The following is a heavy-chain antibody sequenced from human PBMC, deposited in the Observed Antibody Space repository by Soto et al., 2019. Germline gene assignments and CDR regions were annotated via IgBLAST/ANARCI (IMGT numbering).Heavy chain of an antibody. CDR1: GGSISSGGYY. V-gene: IGHV4-31*03. Sequence: SETLSLTCTVSGGSISSGGYYWSWIRQHPGKGLEWIGYIYYSGSTYYNPSLKSRVTISVETSKNQFSLKLSSVTAADTAVYYCARSASETIYSSSYYFDYWGQGTLVTVS. CDR3: ARSASETIYSSSYYFDY. D-gene: IGHD6-13*01. J-gene: IGHJ4*02. CDR2: IYYSGST.